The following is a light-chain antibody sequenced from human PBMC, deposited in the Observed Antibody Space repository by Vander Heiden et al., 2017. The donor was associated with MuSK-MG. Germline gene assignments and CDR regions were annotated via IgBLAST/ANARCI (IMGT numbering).Light chain of an antibody. CDR3: RQYDKLPRT. Sequence: DIKMTQSPSSLSASVGDRVTITCQATQDINTYLNWYQQKPGKAPQLLISDASNLEPEVPSRFSGSGSRTHFTFTITNLQTEDLATYYCRQYDKLPRTFGQGTKVDMK. CDR2: DAS. V-gene: IGKV1-33*01. CDR1: QDINTY. J-gene: IGKJ1*01.